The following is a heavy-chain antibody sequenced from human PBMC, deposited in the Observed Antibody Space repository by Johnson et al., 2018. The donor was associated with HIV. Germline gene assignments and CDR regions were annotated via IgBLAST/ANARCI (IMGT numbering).Heavy chain of an antibody. CDR3: ARVTGPFDI. CDR1: PFTFSTYA. CDR2: ISTSGSTI. Sequence: VQLVESGGGLVQPGGSLRLSCGASPFTFSTYAVSWVRQGPVKGLEWVSYISTSGSTIYYADSVKGRFTISRDNAKNSLYLQMNSLRAEDTAVYYCARVTGPFDIWGQGTMVTVSS. V-gene: IGHV3-48*04. D-gene: IGHD4-11*01. J-gene: IGHJ3*02.